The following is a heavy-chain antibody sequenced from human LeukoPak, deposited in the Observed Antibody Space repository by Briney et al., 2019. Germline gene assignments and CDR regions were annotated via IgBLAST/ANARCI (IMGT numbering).Heavy chain of an antibody. CDR2: AFYTGKT. J-gene: IGHJ4*02. Sequence: NPSETLSLTCTVSGGSVSTSDYYWGWIRQSPVKGLEWIGDAFYTGKTNYNPSLRGRATISIDTSKNQFSLKLTYVTAADSAVYYWARVFDSWGQGTLVTVSS. CDR1: GGSVSTSDYY. V-gene: IGHV4-39*07. CDR3: ARVFDS.